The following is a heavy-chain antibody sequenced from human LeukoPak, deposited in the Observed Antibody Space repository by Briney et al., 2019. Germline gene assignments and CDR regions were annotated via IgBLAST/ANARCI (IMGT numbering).Heavy chain of an antibody. CDR1: GGSFSGYY. CDR2: INHSGST. CDR3: ARGIVATRRKYYYYYYGMDV. Sequence: SETLSLTCAVYGGSFSGYYWSWIRQPPGKGLEWIGEINHSGSTNYNPSLKSRVTISVDTSKNQFSLKLSPVTAADTAVYYCARGIVATRRKYYYYYYGMDVWGQGTTVTVSS. D-gene: IGHD5-12*01. J-gene: IGHJ6*02. V-gene: IGHV4-34*01.